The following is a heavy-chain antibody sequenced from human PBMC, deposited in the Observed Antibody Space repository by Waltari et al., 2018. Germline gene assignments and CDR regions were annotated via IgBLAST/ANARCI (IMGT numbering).Heavy chain of an antibody. CDR3: ARAVMVRGLPRY. V-gene: IGHV1-2*02. CDR2: INPISVAT. Sequence: QVQLVQSGAEVKKPGASVKVSCKASGYTFTGHYMHWVRQAPGQGLEWMGGINPISVATNYAQKFQGRVTMTRDTSTSTAYMELSRLRSDDTAVYYCARAVMVRGLPRYWGQGTLVTVSS. CDR1: GYTFTGHY. D-gene: IGHD3-10*01. J-gene: IGHJ4*02.